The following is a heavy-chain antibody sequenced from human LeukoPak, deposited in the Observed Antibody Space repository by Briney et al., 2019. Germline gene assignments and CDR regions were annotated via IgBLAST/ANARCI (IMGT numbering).Heavy chain of an antibody. CDR3: ARWSRDGYNYFDY. CDR1: GGSISSYY. Sequence: SETLSLTCTVSGGSISSYYWTWIRQPPGKGLEWIGYIYYSGSTNYNPSHKSRVTISLDTSKNQFSLKLSSVTAADTAVYYCARWSRDGYNYFDYWGQGTLVTVSS. CDR2: IYYSGST. J-gene: IGHJ4*02. V-gene: IGHV4-59*01. D-gene: IGHD5-24*01.